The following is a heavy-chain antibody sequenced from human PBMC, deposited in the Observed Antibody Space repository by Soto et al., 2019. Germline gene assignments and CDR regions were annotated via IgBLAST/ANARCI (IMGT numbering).Heavy chain of an antibody. CDR2: IYDSESA. Sequence: QVQLQESGPGLVKASQTLSLICSVSGESFSSGGYYWSLIRHHPGKGLEWIGYIYDSESAYYNPSRMSRVTISMDTSKNHFAVKLSSVTAADTAVYYCARASSSSSAADYWGEATLITVSS. J-gene: IGHJ4*02. V-gene: IGHV4-31*03. CDR3: ARASSSSSAADY. CDR1: GESFSSGGYY. D-gene: IGHD6-6*01.